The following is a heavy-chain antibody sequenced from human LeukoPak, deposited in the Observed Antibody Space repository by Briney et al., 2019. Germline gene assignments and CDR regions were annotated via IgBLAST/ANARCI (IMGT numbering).Heavy chain of an antibody. Sequence: PGGSLRLSCAASGFTFSDYYMSWIRQAPGKGLEWVSYISGSGSHTTYADSVRGRFIISRDNAKNSLSLQVNSLRADDTAVYYCARVGSTVAAGTPDYWGQGTLVTVSS. CDR2: ISGSGSHT. J-gene: IGHJ4*02. CDR1: GFTFSDYY. D-gene: IGHD6-13*01. V-gene: IGHV3-11*06. CDR3: ARVGSTVAAGTPDY.